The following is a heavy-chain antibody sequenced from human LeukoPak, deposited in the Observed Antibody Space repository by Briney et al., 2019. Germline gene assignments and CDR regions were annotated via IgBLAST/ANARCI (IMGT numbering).Heavy chain of an antibody. V-gene: IGHV3-30*18. CDR1: GYTFSSYG. CDR2: ISYDGSNK. D-gene: IGHD3-3*01. J-gene: IGHJ6*02. Sequence: GGSLRLSCAASGYTFSSYGMHWVRQAPGKGLEWGAVISYDGSNKYYADSVKGRFTISRDNSKNTLYLQMNSLRAEDTAVYYCAKDRARSDFWSGYSTGMDVWGQGTTVTVSS. CDR3: AKDRARSDFWSGYSTGMDV.